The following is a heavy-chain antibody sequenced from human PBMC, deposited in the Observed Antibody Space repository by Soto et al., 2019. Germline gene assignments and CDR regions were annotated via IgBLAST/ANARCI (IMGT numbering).Heavy chain of an antibody. D-gene: IGHD3-3*01. Sequence: GGSLRLSCAASGFTFSSYAMSWVRQAPGKGLEWVSAISGSGGSTYYADSVKGRFTISRDNSKNTLYLQMNSLRAEDTAVYYCAKTAEFDFWSGPHFVPRSWPFDYWGQGTLVTVSS. CDR1: GFTFSSYA. J-gene: IGHJ4*02. CDR2: ISGSGGST. V-gene: IGHV3-23*01. CDR3: AKTAEFDFWSGPHFVPRSWPFDY.